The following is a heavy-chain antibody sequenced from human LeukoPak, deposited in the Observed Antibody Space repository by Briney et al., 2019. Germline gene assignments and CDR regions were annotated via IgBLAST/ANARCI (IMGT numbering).Heavy chain of an antibody. Sequence: GGSLRLSCVASGFTFRSYAMSWVRQAPGKGLEWVSTINSSGGSTYYADSLKGRFTISRDIYKYTLYLKMNSLRAEDTAVYYCARIEEQLGTTLYYYYYIDVWGKGTTVTVSS. J-gene: IGHJ6*03. CDR1: GFTFRSYA. CDR3: ARIEEQLGTTLYYYYYIDV. V-gene: IGHV3-23*01. CDR2: INSSGGST. D-gene: IGHD6-13*01.